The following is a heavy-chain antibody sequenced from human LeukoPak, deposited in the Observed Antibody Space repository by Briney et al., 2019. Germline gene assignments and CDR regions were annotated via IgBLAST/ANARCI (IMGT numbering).Heavy chain of an antibody. V-gene: IGHV4-59*08. Sequence: SETLSLTCTVSGGSISPYYWSWIRQPPGKGLEWIGYIYYSGTTHYNPSLESRVTMSVDTSKNQFSLKLSSVTAADTAVYYCAIHYDVLTGYAAAAFDIWGQGTMVTVSS. CDR3: AIHYDVLTGYAAAAFDI. CDR2: IYYSGTT. D-gene: IGHD3-9*01. J-gene: IGHJ3*02. CDR1: GGSISPYY.